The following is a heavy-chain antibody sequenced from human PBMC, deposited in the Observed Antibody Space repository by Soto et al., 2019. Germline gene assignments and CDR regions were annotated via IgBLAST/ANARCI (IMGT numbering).Heavy chain of an antibody. CDR1: GYTFTSYG. D-gene: IGHD5-18*01. CDR3: ARDVDTAMVTYYYYGMDV. V-gene: IGHV1-18*01. Sequence: QVQLVQSGAEVKKPGASVKVSCKASGYTFTSYGISWVRQAPGQGLEWMGWISAYNGNTNYAQKLQGRVTMTTDTSTSPAYMDLRSLRSDDTAVYYCARDVDTAMVTYYYYGMDVWGQGTTVTVSS. J-gene: IGHJ6*02. CDR2: ISAYNGNT.